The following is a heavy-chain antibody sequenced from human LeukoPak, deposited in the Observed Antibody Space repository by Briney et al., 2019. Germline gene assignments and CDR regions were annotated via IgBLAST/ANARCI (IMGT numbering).Heavy chain of an antibody. Sequence: SETLSLTCPVSGGSISSYYWSWIRQPPGKGLEWIGCIYYSGSINYNPSLKSRVTISVDTSKNQFSLKLSSVTTADTAVYYCARALEEYQLPQRDYYYYYMDVWGKGTTVTVSS. CDR3: ARALEEYQLPQRDYYYYYMDV. CDR1: GGSISSYY. D-gene: IGHD2-2*01. J-gene: IGHJ6*03. V-gene: IGHV4-59*01. CDR2: IYYSGSI.